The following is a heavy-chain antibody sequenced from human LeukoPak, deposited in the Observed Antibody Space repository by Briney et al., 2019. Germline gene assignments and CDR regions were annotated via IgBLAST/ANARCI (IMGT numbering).Heavy chain of an antibody. V-gene: IGHV3-7*01. CDR2: IKQDGSEI. Sequence: PGGSLRLSCAASGFTFSAYWMSWVRQTPGKGLEWVANIKQDGSEIYYVDSVKGRFTISRDNAKNSLYLQVNSLRVVDTAVYYCARDGSPFDHWGQGTLVTVSS. CDR1: GFTFSAYW. D-gene: IGHD3-10*01. CDR3: ARDGSPFDH. J-gene: IGHJ4*02.